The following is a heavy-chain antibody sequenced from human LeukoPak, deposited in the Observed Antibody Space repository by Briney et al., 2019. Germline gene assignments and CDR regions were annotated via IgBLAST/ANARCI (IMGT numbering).Heavy chain of an antibody. D-gene: IGHD3-10*01. V-gene: IGHV3-7*01. J-gene: IGHJ4*02. Sequence: PGGSLRLSCAASAFTFSNYWMSWVRQSPGKGLEWVANMKEDGGEINYVDSVEGRFTISRDNAKNSLYLQMNSLRVDDTAVYYCVRDRGCSTFDYWGQGTLVTVSS. CDR3: VRDRGCSTFDY. CDR1: AFTFSNYW. CDR2: MKEDGGEI.